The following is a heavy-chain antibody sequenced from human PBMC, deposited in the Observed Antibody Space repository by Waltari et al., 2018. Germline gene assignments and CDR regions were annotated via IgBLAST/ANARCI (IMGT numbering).Heavy chain of an antibody. J-gene: IGHJ4*02. V-gene: IGHV7-4-1*02. CDR2: IGANSGNP. D-gene: IGHD2-15*01. Sequence: QVHLVQSGSELKKPGASVKVSCKASGYHFTTSAINWVRTAPGQGLEWMGWIGANSGNPTYAQGFTGRFVFSLDTSVSTTYLEISNLKAEDTAIYYCARVRCSGSSCYSGFDIWGQGTLVTVSS. CDR3: ARVRCSGSSCYSGFDI. CDR1: GYHFTTSA.